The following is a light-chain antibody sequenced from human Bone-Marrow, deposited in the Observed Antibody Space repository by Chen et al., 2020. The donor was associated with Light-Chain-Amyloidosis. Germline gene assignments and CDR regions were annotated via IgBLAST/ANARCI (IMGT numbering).Light chain of an antibody. Sequence: SYVLTQPSSVSVAPGQTATIACGGNNIGSTSLHWYLQTPGQAPLLVVYDDSARPSGIPERLSGYNSGNTATLTISRVEAGDEADYYCQVWDRGSDRPVFGGGTKLTVL. V-gene: IGLV3-21*02. CDR1: NIGSTS. CDR2: DDS. J-gene: IGLJ3*02. CDR3: QVWDRGSDRPV.